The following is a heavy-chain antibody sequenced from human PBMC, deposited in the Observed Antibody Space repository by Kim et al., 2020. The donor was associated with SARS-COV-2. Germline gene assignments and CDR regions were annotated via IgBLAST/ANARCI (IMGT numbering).Heavy chain of an antibody. Sequence: YADSVKGRFTISRDTSKNTLYLQTNSLRADDTVVYYCATGKGVITGAFDMWGQGTMVIVSS. D-gene: IGHD3-10*01. J-gene: IGHJ3*02. V-gene: IGHV3-23*01. CDR3: ATGKGVITGAFDM.